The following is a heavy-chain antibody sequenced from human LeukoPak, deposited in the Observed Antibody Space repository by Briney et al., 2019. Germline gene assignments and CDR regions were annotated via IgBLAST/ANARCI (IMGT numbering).Heavy chain of an antibody. J-gene: IGHJ3*02. Sequence: GASVKVSCKASGYTFTGYYMHWVRQAPGQGLEWMGRINPNSGGTNYAQKFQGRVTMTRDTSISTAYMELSRLRSDDTAVYYCARADTAKWDAFDIWGQGTMVTVSS. CDR2: INPNSGGT. D-gene: IGHD5-18*01. CDR1: GYTFTGYY. CDR3: ARADTAKWDAFDI. V-gene: IGHV1-2*06.